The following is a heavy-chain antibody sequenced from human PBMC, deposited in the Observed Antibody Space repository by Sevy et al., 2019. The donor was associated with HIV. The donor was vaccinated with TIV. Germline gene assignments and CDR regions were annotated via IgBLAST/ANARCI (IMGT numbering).Heavy chain of an antibody. V-gene: IGHV1-69*13. CDR3: ARDRGFSSTSEYGMDV. CDR1: GGTFSKYA. CDR2: IIPIFGTA. Sequence: SVKVSCKASGGTFSKYAITWVRQAPGQGLEWMGGIIPIFGTANYAQKFQGRVTVTADESTSTAYMELSSLRSEDTAVYYCARDRGFSSTSEYGMDVWGQGATVTVSS. D-gene: IGHD2-2*01. J-gene: IGHJ6*02.